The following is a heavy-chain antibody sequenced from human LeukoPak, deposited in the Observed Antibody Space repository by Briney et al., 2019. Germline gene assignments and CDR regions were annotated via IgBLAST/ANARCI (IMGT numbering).Heavy chain of an antibody. V-gene: IGHV3-30*19. CDR1: GFTFSSYG. Sequence: PGGSLRLSCAASGFTFSSYGMHWVRQAPGKGLEWVSVMLYDGSNKNYADSVKGRFTISRDNSKNTMYLQMNSLRAEDTAVYYCATELIRSGELLSGDYWGQGTLVTVSS. CDR3: ATELIRSGELLSGDY. D-gene: IGHD3-10*01. CDR2: MLYDGSNK. J-gene: IGHJ4*02.